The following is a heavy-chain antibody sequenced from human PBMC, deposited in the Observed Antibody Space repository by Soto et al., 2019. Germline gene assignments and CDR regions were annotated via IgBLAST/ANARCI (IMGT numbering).Heavy chain of an antibody. D-gene: IGHD3-16*02. CDR1: GFTLSMSA. J-gene: IGHJ3*01. CDR3: AKDRGIIVKAGDAFDV. V-gene: IGHV3-23*01. CDR2: ISDSGDRT. Sequence: EVQLMVSGGGLVQPGGSLRLSCASSGFTLSMSAVNWVRQAPGKGLEWVSYISDSGDRTYYADSVKGRFTISRDRSKNTVSLQMDSLRAEDTAVYYCAKDRGIIVKAGDAFDVWGQGTKVTVSS.